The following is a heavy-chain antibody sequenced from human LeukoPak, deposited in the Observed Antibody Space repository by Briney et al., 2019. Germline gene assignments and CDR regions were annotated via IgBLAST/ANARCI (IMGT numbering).Heavy chain of an antibody. V-gene: IGHV4-59*01. CDR1: GGSITSYY. J-gene: IGHJ4*02. Sequence: SETLSLTCTVSGGSITSYYWSWIRQPPGKGLEWIGYIYYSGSTNYNPSLESRVTISVDTSKNQFSLKLSSVTAADTAMYYCARAAYSGSLCYFDFWGQGTQVTVSS. CDR2: IYYSGST. D-gene: IGHD1-26*01. CDR3: ARAAYSGSLCYFDF.